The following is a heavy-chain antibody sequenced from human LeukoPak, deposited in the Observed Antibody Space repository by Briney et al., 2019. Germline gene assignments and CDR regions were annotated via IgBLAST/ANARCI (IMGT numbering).Heavy chain of an antibody. Sequence: KPGGSLRLSCAASGFTFSSYAMSWVRQAPGKGLEWVSIISGSGGSTYYADSVKGRFTISRDNSKNTLYLQMNSLRAEDTAVYYCAKVMGVVGTLRYYFDYWGQGTLVSVSS. CDR2: ISGSGGST. J-gene: IGHJ4*02. CDR3: AKVMGVVGTLRYYFDY. V-gene: IGHV3-23*01. D-gene: IGHD6-19*01. CDR1: GFTFSSYA.